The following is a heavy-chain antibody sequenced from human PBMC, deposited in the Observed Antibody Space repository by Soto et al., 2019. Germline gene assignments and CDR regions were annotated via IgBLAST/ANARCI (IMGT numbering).Heavy chain of an antibody. Sequence: QVQLVESGGGVVQPGRSLRLSCPASGFTFSSYGMHWVRQAQGKGLEWVAVISYDGSNKYYADSVKGRFTISRDNSKNALYLQMNSRRAEASAVYYGAKEVDYWGPGTLVTVSS. V-gene: IGHV3-30*18. CDR3: AKEVDY. J-gene: IGHJ4*02. CDR1: GFTFSSYG. CDR2: ISYDGSNK.